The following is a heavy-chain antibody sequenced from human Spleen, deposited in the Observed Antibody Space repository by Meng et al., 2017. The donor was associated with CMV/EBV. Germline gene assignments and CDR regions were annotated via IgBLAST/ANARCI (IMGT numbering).Heavy chain of an antibody. CDR3: ASGIYGALGDY. Sequence: KVSCTTSGYPFSGYYIHWVRQAPGQGLEWVGRIDPHSGDTKKFQDRVTMTTDTSISTAYMELSSLRSEDTAVYYCASGIYGALGDYWGQGTLVTVSS. CDR2: IDPHSGDT. J-gene: IGHJ4*02. V-gene: IGHV1-2*06. D-gene: IGHD4-17*01. CDR1: GYPFSGYY.